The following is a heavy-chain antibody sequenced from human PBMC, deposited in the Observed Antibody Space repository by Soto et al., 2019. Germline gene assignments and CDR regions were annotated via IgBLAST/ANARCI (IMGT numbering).Heavy chain of an antibody. Sequence: QVQLVQSGAEVKKPGASVKVSCKASGYTFTTYYMHWVRQAPGQGLEWMGIINPNGGSTTYAQKFQGRVTMTRDTSTSTVYMELSRLRSEDTAVYYCARAGYCSGCICFHGNFDYWGQGTLVTVSS. V-gene: IGHV1-46*01. J-gene: IGHJ4*02. CDR3: ARAGYCSGCICFHGNFDY. CDR1: GYTFTTYY. CDR2: INPNGGST. D-gene: IGHD2-15*01.